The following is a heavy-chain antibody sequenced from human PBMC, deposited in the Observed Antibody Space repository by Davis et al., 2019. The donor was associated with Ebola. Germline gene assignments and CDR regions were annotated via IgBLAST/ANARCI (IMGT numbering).Heavy chain of an antibody. J-gene: IGHJ6*04. CDR3: ARSDRVVPAAIFGDGVAWCCGMDV. CDR2: IKQVGSEK. V-gene: IGHV3-7*01. CDR1: GFTFSSYA. D-gene: IGHD2-2*01. Sequence: PGGSLRLSCAASGFTFSSYAMSWVRQAPGKGLEWVANIKQVGSEKYYVDSVKGRFTISRDNAKNSLYLQMNSLRAEDTAVYYCARSDRVVPAAIFGDGVAWCCGMDVWGKGTTVTVSS.